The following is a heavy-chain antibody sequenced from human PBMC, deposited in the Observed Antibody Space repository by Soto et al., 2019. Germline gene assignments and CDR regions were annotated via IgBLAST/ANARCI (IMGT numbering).Heavy chain of an antibody. D-gene: IGHD4-17*01. V-gene: IGHV3-74*01. Sequence: GGSLRLSCAASGFTFSSYWMHWVRQAPGKGLVWVSHINIDGSSTNSADSVRGRFTISRDNAENTLYLQMNSLRAEDTAVYYCAKSLFYGDYNWLDPWGQGTLVTAPQ. J-gene: IGHJ5*02. CDR1: GFTFSSYW. CDR2: INIDGSST. CDR3: AKSLFYGDYNWLDP.